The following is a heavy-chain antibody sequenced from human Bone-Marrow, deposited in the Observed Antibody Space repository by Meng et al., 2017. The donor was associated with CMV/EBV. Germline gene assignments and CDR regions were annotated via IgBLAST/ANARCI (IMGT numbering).Heavy chain of an antibody. CDR3: ARGKISQGFLLDY. J-gene: IGHJ4*02. D-gene: IGHD3-10*01. V-gene: IGHV1-8*01. CDR2: MNPNSGDT. Sequence: ASVKVSCKASGYTFTSYDVNWVRQATGQGLEWMGWMNPNSGDTGYAQKFQGRVTMTRNTSISTAYMELRSLRSEDTALYYCARGKISQGFLLDYWGQGTLVTVSS. CDR1: GYTFTSYD.